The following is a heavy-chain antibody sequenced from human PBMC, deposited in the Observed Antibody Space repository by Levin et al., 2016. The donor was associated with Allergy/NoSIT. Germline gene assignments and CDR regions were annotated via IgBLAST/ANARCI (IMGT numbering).Heavy chain of an antibody. J-gene: IGHJ4*02. CDR2: ISAYNGNT. D-gene: IGHD5-24*01. V-gene: IGHV1-18*01. Sequence: WVRQAPGQGLEWMGWISAYNGNTNYAQKLQGRVTMTTDTSTSTAYMELRSLRSDDTAVYYCARGGRDGYNLWGGRLYYFDYWGQGTLVTVSS. CDR3: ARGGRDGYNLWGGRLYYFDY.